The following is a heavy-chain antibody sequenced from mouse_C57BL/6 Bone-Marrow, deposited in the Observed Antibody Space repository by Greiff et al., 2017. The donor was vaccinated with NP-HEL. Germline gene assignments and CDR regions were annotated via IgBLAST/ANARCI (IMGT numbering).Heavy chain of an antibody. CDR1: GYSITSGYY. CDR3: AREGGIDY. J-gene: IGHJ2*01. CDR2: ISYDGSN. Sequence: VQLKESGPGLVKPSQSLSLTCSVTGYSITSGYYWNWIRQFPGNKLEWMGYISYDGSNNYNPSLKNRISITHNTSKNQFFLKLNSVTTEDTATYYGAREGGIDYWGQGTTLTVSS. V-gene: IGHV3-6*01. D-gene: IGHD1-1*02.